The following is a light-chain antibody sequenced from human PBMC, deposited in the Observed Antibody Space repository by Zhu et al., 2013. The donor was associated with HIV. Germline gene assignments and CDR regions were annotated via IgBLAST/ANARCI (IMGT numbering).Light chain of an antibody. CDR1: QSGVTTH. V-gene: IGKV3-11*01. CDR3: QQRTNWNLT. J-gene: IGKJ4*01. Sequence: EILLTQSPGTLSLSPGQRATLSCRASQSGVTTHLAWYQHRPGQAPRLLIYDASNRATGIPTRFSGSGSGTDFTLTISSLEPEDFAVYYCQQRTNWNLTFGGGTKVEI. CDR2: DAS.